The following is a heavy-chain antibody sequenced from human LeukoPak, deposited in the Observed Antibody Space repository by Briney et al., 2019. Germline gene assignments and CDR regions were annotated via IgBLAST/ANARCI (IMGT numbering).Heavy chain of an antibody. J-gene: IGHJ4*02. V-gene: IGHV4-30-2*04. Sequence: SGSTYYNPSLKSRVTISVDTSKNQFSLKLSSVTAADTAVYYCARGGGYCSGGSCYPSCFDYWGQGTLVTVSS. CDR3: ARGGGYCSGGSCYPSCFDY. CDR2: SGST. D-gene: IGHD2-15*01.